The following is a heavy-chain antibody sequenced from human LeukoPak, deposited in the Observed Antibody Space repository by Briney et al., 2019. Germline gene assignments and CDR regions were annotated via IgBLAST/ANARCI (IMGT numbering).Heavy chain of an antibody. CDR3: ARCPYYYDSSGYRQDFDY. V-gene: IGHV1-46*01. CDR2: INPSGGST. J-gene: IGHJ4*02. Sequence: GASVKVSCKASGYTFTSYYMHWVRQAPGQGPEWMGIINPSGGSTSYAQKFQGRVTMTRDTSTSTVYMELSSLRSEDTAVYYCARCPYYYDSSGYRQDFDYWGQGTLVTVSS. D-gene: IGHD3-22*01. CDR1: GYTFTSYY.